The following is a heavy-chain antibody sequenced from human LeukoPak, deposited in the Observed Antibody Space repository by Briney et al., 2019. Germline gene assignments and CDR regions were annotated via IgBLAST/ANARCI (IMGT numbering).Heavy chain of an antibody. D-gene: IGHD3-10*01. CDR2: INHSGST. J-gene: IGHJ6*03. CDR1: GGSFSGYY. V-gene: IGHV4-34*01. CDR3: ARHGHRGFGESLHYYMDV. Sequence: PSETLSLTCAVYGGSFSGYYWSWIRQPPGKGLEWIGEINHSGSTNYNPSLKSRVTISVDTSKNQFSLKLSSVTAADTAVYYCARHGHRGFGESLHYYMDVWGKGTTVTISS.